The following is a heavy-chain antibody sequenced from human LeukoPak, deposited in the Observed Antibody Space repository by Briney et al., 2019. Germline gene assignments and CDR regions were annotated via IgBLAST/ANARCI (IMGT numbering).Heavy chain of an antibody. CDR3: ARETVVVAATRLDY. D-gene: IGHD2-15*01. Sequence: GRSLRLSCAASGFTFSSYAMHWVRQAPGKGLEWVAVISYDGSNKYYADSVKGRFTTSRDNSKNTLYLQMNSLRAEDTAVYYCARETVVVAATRLDYWGQGTLVTVSS. V-gene: IGHV3-30-3*01. CDR1: GFTFSSYA. CDR2: ISYDGSNK. J-gene: IGHJ4*02.